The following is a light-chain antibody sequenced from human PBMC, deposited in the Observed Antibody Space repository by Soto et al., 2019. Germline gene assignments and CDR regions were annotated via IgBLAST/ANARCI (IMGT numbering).Light chain of an antibody. CDR1: QSVSMW. V-gene: IGKV1-5*01. Sequence: TQMTQSPSTLSASVGDRVTITCRASQSVSMWLAWYQQKPGKAPRLLIYDASNLESGVPSRFSGSGSRTDFTLTITSLQPEYATTYYCQQYNTYLTGTFGQGTKVEIK. CDR3: QQYNTYLTGT. J-gene: IGKJ1*01. CDR2: DAS.